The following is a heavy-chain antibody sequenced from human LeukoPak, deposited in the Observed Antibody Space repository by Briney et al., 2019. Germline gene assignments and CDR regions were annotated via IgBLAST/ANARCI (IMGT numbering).Heavy chain of an antibody. Sequence: KASQTLSLTCTVSGGSISSGSYYWSWIRQPAGKGLEWIGRIYTSGSTNYNPSLKSRDTISVDTSKNQFSLKLSSVTAADTAVYYCARAGGYYDSSGYYGTFDYWGQGTLVTVSS. CDR2: IYTSGST. D-gene: IGHD3-22*01. J-gene: IGHJ4*02. V-gene: IGHV4-61*02. CDR1: GGSISSGSYY. CDR3: ARAGGYYDSSGYYGTFDY.